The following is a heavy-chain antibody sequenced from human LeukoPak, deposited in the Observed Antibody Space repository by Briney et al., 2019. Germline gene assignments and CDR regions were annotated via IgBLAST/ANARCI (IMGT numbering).Heavy chain of an antibody. Sequence: GGSLRLSCAASGFTFSNVWMSWVRQVPGKGLEWVGHIKTKTGGETADYAAPLKGRFSISRDNSKNTVYLQLSSLETEDTAVYFCAPVGTTGNRPDYWGPGALVTVSS. J-gene: IGHJ4*02. CDR3: APVGTTGNRPDY. D-gene: IGHD1-1*01. V-gene: IGHV3-15*01. CDR1: GFTFSNVW. CDR2: IKTKTGGETA.